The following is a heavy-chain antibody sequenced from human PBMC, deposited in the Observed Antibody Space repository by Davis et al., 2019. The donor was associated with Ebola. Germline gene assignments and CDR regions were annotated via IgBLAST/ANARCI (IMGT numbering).Heavy chain of an antibody. J-gene: IGHJ3*01. Sequence: GESLKISCEASGFTFTDYYISWVRQAPGKGLEWVANIKQDGSDRFYVDSVKGRFTISRDNARNSVYPQMTNLRVDDTAVYYCATDSPFDFWGQGTMVIVSS. CDR2: IKQDGSDR. CDR1: GFTFTDYY. V-gene: IGHV3-7*03. CDR3: ATDSPFDF.